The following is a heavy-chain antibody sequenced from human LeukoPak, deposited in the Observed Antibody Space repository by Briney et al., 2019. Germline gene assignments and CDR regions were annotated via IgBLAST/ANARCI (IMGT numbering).Heavy chain of an antibody. J-gene: IGHJ6*03. Sequence: SETLSLTCTVSGGSISSFYWSWIRQPPGKGLEWIGYIYYSGRTAYNPSPTSRVTISADASRNKSSRMLSYVTAADTAGYYCAYYANDKAYMDVWGKGTSVTISS. V-gene: IGHV4-59*01. CDR2: IYYSGRT. CDR3: AYYANDKAYMDV. D-gene: IGHD3-10*01. CDR1: GGSISSFY.